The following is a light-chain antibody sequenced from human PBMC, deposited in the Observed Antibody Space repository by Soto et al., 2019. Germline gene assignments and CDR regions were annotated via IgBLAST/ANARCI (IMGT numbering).Light chain of an antibody. CDR2: WAS. Sequence: DIVMTQSPDSLVVSLGERATINCKSMQTVLYRSNNMNYLAWYQXKPGQPPKXXIYWASSRESGVPDRFSGSGSGTDLTLTISSLQAEDVAVYYCQQYYSTPQTFGQGTKVDIK. CDR3: QQYYSTPQT. J-gene: IGKJ1*01. CDR1: QTVLYRSNNMNY. V-gene: IGKV4-1*01.